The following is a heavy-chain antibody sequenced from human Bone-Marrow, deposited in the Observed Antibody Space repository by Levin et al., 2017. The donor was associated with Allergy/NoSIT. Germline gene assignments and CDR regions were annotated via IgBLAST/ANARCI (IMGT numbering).Heavy chain of an antibody. D-gene: IGHD2-2*01. CDR1: GFTVSSNY. CDR3: ARESIVVVPAAPFDKPDYYYGMDV. Sequence: GGSLRLSCAASGFTVSSNYMSWVRQAPGKGLEWVSVIYSGGSTYYADSVKGRFTISRDNSKNTLYLQMNSLRAEDTAVYYCARESIVVVPAAPFDKPDYYYGMDVWGQGTTVTVSS. J-gene: IGHJ6*02. CDR2: IYSGGST. V-gene: IGHV3-66*01.